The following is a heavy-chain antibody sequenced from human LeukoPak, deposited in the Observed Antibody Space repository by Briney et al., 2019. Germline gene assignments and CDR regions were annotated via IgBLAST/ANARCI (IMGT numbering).Heavy chain of an antibody. Sequence: PSETLSLTCTVSGGSISSSSYYWGWIRQPPGKGLEWIGSIYYSGSTYYNPSLKSRVTISVDTSKNQFSLKLSSVTAADTAVYYCARDRGVFLRRAFDIWGQGTMVTVSS. D-gene: IGHD3-3*01. V-gene: IGHV4-39*07. J-gene: IGHJ3*02. CDR1: GGSISSSSYY. CDR3: ARDRGVFLRRAFDI. CDR2: IYYSGST.